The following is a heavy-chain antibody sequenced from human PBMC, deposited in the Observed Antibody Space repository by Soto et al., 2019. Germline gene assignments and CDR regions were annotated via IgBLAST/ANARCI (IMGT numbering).Heavy chain of an antibody. Sequence: QVQLVQSGAEVKKPGASVKVSCKASGYTFSGYHMHWVRQAPGQGLEWMGWINPNPNSGGKKYAQKFKGRVNMTRETSISTVYMELRRLRSEDKAIYYCARDGICFGYWGQGTLVTVSS. V-gene: IGHV1-2*02. J-gene: IGHJ4*02. D-gene: IGHD3-16*01. CDR3: ARDGICFGY. CDR2: INPNPNSGGK. CDR1: GYTFSGYH.